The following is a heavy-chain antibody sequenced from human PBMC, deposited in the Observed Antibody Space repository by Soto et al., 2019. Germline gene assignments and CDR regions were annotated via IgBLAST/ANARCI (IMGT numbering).Heavy chain of an antibody. CDR2: IYYSGST. D-gene: IGHD4-17*01. Sequence: PSETLSLTCTVSGGSISSGGYYWSWIRQHPGKGLEWIGYIYYSGSTYYNPSLKSRVTISVDTSKNQFSLKLSSVTAADTAVYYCARHGIYGDYFDYWGQGTLVTVSS. J-gene: IGHJ4*02. CDR3: ARHGIYGDYFDY. V-gene: IGHV4-31*03. CDR1: GGSISSGGYY.